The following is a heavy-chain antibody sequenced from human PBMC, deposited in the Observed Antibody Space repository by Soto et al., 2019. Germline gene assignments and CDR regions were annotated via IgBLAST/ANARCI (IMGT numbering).Heavy chain of an antibody. D-gene: IGHD1-20*01. Sequence: GESLKISCKCSGYSFTSYWIVLVRQMPGKGLEWMGIIYPGDSDTRYSPSFQGQVTISADKSISTAYLQWSSLKASDTAMYYCARLGITGTARYFYYGMDVWGQGTKVTV. CDR1: GYSFTSYW. J-gene: IGHJ6*02. CDR2: IYPGDSDT. CDR3: ARLGITGTARYFYYGMDV. V-gene: IGHV5-51*01.